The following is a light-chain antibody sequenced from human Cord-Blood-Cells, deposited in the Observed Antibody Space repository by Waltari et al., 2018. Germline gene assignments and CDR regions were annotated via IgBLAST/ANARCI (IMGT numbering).Light chain of an antibody. CDR1: SSHVGGYNY. CDR3: SSYTSSSTEV. J-gene: IGLJ1*01. V-gene: IGLV2-14*01. Sequence: QSPLTQHTSVSGSPGQSITIPCTGPSSHVGGYNYFSWYQQHPGKAPKLMFDDVSTRPSGVYNRFSGSKSGNTASLTISGLQAEDEADYYCSSYTSSSTEVFGSGTKVTVL. CDR2: DVS.